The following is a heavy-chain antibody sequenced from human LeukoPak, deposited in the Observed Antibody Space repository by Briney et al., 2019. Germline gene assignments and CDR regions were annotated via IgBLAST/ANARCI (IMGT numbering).Heavy chain of an antibody. Sequence: GESLKISCKGSGYNFISWVRQMPGKGLEWMGRINPSDSYATYNPSFQGHVTISGDKSINTAYLQWSSLKASDTAMYYCANLQYGSGSVSDFWGQGTLVTVSS. D-gene: IGHD3-10*01. CDR3: ANLQYGSGSVSDF. J-gene: IGHJ4*02. CDR1: GYNF. V-gene: IGHV5-10-1*01. CDR2: INPSDSYA.